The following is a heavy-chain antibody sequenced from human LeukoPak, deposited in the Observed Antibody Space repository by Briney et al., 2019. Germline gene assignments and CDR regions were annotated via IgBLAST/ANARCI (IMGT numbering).Heavy chain of an antibody. CDR2: INHSGST. Sequence: SETLSLTCVVYGGSFSGYYWSWIRQPPGKGLEWIGEINHSGSTNYNPSLKSRVTISVDTSKNQFSLKLSSVTAADTAVYYCARSPVRITTGQYYYYYYMDVWGKGTTVTISS. CDR1: GGSFSGYY. J-gene: IGHJ6*03. CDR3: ARSPVRITTGQYYYYYYMDV. D-gene: IGHD3-10*01. V-gene: IGHV4-34*01.